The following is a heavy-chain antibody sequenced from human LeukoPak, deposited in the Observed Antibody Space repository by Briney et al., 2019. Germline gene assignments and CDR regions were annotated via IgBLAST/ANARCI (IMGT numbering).Heavy chain of an antibody. CDR2: ISSSGSTI. V-gene: IGHV3-11*01. CDR3: ARTNYYDSSGFLGY. CDR1: GFSFSDYY. D-gene: IGHD3-22*01. J-gene: IGHJ4*02. Sequence: GGSLRLSCAASGFSFSDYYMSWIRQAPGKGLEWVSYISSSGSTIYYADSVKGRFTISRDNAKNSLYLQMNSLRAEDTAVYYCARTNYYDSSGFLGYWGQGTLVTVSS.